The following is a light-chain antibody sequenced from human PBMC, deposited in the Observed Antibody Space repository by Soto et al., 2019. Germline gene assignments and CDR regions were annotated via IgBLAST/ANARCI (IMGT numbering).Light chain of an antibody. Sequence: EIVLTQSPGTLSLSPGERATLSCRASQSVSSSYLAWYQQKPGQAPSLLIYGASSRATGIPDRFSGSGSGTDFTLTISRLEPEDFAVHYCQQYGSSPTFGPGTKVDIK. J-gene: IGKJ3*01. V-gene: IGKV3-20*01. CDR3: QQYGSSPT. CDR1: QSVSSSY. CDR2: GAS.